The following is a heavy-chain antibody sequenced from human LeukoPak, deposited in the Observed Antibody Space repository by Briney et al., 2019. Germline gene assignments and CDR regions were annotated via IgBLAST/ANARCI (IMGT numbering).Heavy chain of an antibody. Sequence: GGSLRLSCAASGFTFSSYAMHWVRQAPGEGLEWVASIRYDGSIKYYADSVKGRFTISRDNSKNTLYLQMNSLRADDTAVYYCAKDSGYGTRSSFYWGQGTLVTVSS. V-gene: IGHV3-30*02. CDR2: IRYDGSIK. CDR3: AKDSGYGTRSSFY. D-gene: IGHD5-12*01. J-gene: IGHJ4*02. CDR1: GFTFSSYA.